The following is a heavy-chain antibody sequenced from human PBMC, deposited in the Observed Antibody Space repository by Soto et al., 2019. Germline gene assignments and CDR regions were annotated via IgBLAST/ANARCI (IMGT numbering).Heavy chain of an antibody. CDR1: GFTFSSYS. V-gene: IGHV3-48*01. CDR3: ARDRYYGSGSYYTL. D-gene: IGHD3-10*01. Sequence: PGGSLRLSCAASGFTFSSYSMNWVRQAPGKGLEWVSYISSSSSTIYYADSVKGRFTISRDNAKNSLYLQMNSLRAEDTAVYYCARDRYYGSGSYYTLWGQGTLVTVSS. CDR2: ISSSSSTI. J-gene: IGHJ4*02.